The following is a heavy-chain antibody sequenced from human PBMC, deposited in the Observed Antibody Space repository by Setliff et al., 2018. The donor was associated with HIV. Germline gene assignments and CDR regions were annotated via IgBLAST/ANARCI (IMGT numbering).Heavy chain of an antibody. D-gene: IGHD2-15*01. J-gene: IGHJ4*02. CDR1: GYSFTSYW. V-gene: IGHV5-51*01. CDR2: IYPGDSDI. CDR3: ARSPIRYCSSGSCYSGFDQ. Sequence: GESLKISCKGSGYSFTSYWIGWVRQMPGKGLEWMGIIYPGDSDIRYSPSFEGQVTISADKSISTAYLQWSSLKASDTAIYYCARSPIRYCSSGSCYSGFDQWGQGTQVTVSS.